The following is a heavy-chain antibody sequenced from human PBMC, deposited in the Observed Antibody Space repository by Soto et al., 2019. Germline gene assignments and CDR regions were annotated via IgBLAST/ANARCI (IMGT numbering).Heavy chain of an antibody. V-gene: IGHV1-24*01. J-gene: IGHJ5*02. CDR1: GYTLNEVA. CDR2: FDPDEAET. Sequence: QVQLVQSGAEVKKPGASVKVSCKVSGYTLNEVAMHWVRQAPGKGLEWLGGFDPDEAETIYAQHFQGRVTMTEDTSTDTVYTELSSLSSEDTALYCCTTYHGDYNFDHWAQRSRVTVSS. D-gene: IGHD4-17*01. CDR3: TTYHGDYNFDH.